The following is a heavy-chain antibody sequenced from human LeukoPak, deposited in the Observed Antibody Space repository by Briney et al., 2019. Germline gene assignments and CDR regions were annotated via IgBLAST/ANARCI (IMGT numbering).Heavy chain of an antibody. D-gene: IGHD1-26*01. Sequence: GASVKVSCKASGYTFTGYYMHWVRQAPGQGLEWMGWINPNSGGTNYAQKFQGWVTMTRDTSISTAYMELSRLRSDDTAVYYCATAVMKVGATRLNYWGQGTLVTVSS. CDR2: INPNSGGT. V-gene: IGHV1-2*04. CDR3: ATAVMKVGATRLNY. J-gene: IGHJ4*02. CDR1: GYTFTGYY.